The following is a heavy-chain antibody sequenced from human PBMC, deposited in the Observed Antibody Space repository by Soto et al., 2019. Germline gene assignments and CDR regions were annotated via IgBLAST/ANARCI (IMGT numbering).Heavy chain of an antibody. CDR1: GYTFTSYY. CDR3: ARDRGSYSDFDF. D-gene: IGHD1-26*01. CDR2: LDPSSGSA. J-gene: IGHJ4*02. V-gene: IGHV1-46*01. Sequence: GASVKVSCKASGYTFTSYYIHWVRQAPGQGLEWMGILDPSSGSASYTQKFQGRITMTRDTSTRTVYMEMSSLRSEDTAVYFCARDRGSYSDFDFWGQGTPVTVSS.